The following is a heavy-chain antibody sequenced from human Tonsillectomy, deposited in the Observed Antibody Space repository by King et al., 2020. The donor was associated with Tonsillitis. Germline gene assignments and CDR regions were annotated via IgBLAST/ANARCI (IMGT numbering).Heavy chain of an antibody. CDR1: GFTFSTYP. J-gene: IGHJ4*02. D-gene: IGHD6-19*01. V-gene: IGHV3-64D*06. Sequence: EVQLVESGGGLVQPGGSLRLSCSASGFTFSTYPMHWVRQAPGKGLEYVSSISSNGDYPYYADSVKGRFTISRDNSKNTLYLQMSSLRPEDTAVYYCVKVREYSSGREDSFDYWGQGTLVTVSS. CDR3: VKVREYSSGREDSFDY. CDR2: ISSNGDYP.